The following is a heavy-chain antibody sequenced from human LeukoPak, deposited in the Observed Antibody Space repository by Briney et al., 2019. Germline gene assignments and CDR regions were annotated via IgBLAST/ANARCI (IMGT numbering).Heavy chain of an antibody. V-gene: IGHV3-11*06. D-gene: IGHD5-24*01. CDR3: ARGSRTIELGDDN. J-gene: IGHJ4*02. CDR2: ISSSSSDT. Sequence: GGSLRLSCAASGFTFSDSYMSWIRQAPGKGLEWVSYISSSSSDTNYADSVKGRFTISRDNAKNSLYLQMNSLRAEDTAVYYCARGSRTIELGDDNWGQGTLVTVSS. CDR1: GFTFSDSY.